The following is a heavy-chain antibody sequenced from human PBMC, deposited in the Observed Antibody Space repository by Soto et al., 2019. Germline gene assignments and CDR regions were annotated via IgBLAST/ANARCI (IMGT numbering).Heavy chain of an antibody. Sequence: PSETLSLTCTVSGGSISSGGYYWSWIRQHPGKGLEWIGYIYYSGSTYYNPSLKSRVTISVDTSKNQFSLKLGSVTAADTAVYYCARADKYNWNTYYYYYYYMDVWGKGTTVTVSS. CDR2: IYYSGST. CDR1: GGSISSGGYY. CDR3: ARADKYNWNTYYYYYYYMDV. D-gene: IGHD1-20*01. V-gene: IGHV4-31*03. J-gene: IGHJ6*03.